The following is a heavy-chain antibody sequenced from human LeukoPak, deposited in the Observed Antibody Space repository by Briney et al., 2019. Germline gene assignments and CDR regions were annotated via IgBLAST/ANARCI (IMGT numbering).Heavy chain of an antibody. D-gene: IGHD1-1*01. J-gene: IGHJ5*02. CDR1: GGSISSYY. Sequence: TPSETLSLTCTVSGGSISSYYWRWLRQPPGKGLEWIGYIYYSGSNNYNPSLKSRVSISIDTSKSQFSLKVSSVTAADTAVYYCARHGTTGTNLNWFDPWGQGTLVTVSS. V-gene: IGHV4-59*01. CDR3: ARHGTTGTNLNWFDP. CDR2: IYYSGSN.